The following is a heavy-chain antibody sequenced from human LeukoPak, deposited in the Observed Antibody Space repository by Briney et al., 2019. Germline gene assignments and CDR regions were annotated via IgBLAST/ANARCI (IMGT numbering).Heavy chain of an antibody. V-gene: IGHV4-61*02. CDR3: ARDGRGGSCFYYYYYYMDV. D-gene: IGHD2-15*01. J-gene: IGHJ6*03. CDR2: ISTIGIT. CDR1: SGSISSSNYY. Sequence: SETLSLTCTVSSGSISSSNYYWSWIRQPAGKGLEWIGRISTIGITNYNPSLNSRVTISIDTSKNQFSLKLSSVTAADTAVYYCARDGRGGSCFYYYYYYMDVWGKGTTVTISS.